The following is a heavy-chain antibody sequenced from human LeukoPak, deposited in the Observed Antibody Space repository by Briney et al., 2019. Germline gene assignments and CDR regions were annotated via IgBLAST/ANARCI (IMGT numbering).Heavy chain of an antibody. CDR1: GYTFSDYG. CDR3: SKDAALLTSAIAASSHEY. Sequence: GTSLRLSCTASGYTFSDYGMHWVRQAPGKGLEWLSVISYSGVVKFYADSVKGRFTISRDSSKNTLYLQMNNLADEDTAVYYCSKDAALLTSAIAASSHEYWGQGTLVTVSS. D-gene: IGHD6-25*01. J-gene: IGHJ4*02. CDR2: ISYSGVVK. V-gene: IGHV3-30*18.